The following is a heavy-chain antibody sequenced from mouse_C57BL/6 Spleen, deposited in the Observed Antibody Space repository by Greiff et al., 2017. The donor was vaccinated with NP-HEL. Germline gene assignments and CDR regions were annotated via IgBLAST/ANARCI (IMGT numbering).Heavy chain of an antibody. CDR3: TRGEGFRG. CDR2: IDPETGGT. CDR1: GYTFTDYE. V-gene: IGHV1-15*01. J-gene: IGHJ3*01. Sequence: QVQLKESGAELVRPGASVTLSCKASGYTFTDYEMHWVKQTPVHGLEWIGAIDPETGGTAYNQKFKGKAILTADKSSSTAYMGLRSLTSEDSAVYYCTRGEGFRGWGQGTLVTVSA.